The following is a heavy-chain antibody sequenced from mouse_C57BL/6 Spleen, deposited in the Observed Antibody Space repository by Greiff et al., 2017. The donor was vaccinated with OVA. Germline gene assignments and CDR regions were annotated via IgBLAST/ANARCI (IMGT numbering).Heavy chain of an antibody. CDR2: IYPGGGYT. CDR3: ARAYYSKTIYAMDY. CDR1: GYTFTNYW. V-gene: IGHV1-63*01. D-gene: IGHD2-5*01. J-gene: IGHJ4*01. Sequence: VQLQQSGAELVRPGTSVKMSCKASGYTFTNYWIGWAKQRPGHGLEWIGDIYPGGGYTNYNEKFKGKATLTADKSSSTAYMQFSSLTSEDSAIYYCARAYYSKTIYAMDYWGQGTSGTVSS.